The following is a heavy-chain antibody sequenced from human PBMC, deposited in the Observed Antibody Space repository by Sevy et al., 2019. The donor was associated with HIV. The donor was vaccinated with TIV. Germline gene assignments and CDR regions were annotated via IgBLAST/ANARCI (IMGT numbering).Heavy chain of an antibody. V-gene: IGHV4-38-2*02. CDR1: GYSISSDYY. J-gene: IGHJ5*02. CDR3: ARGPRALVWFDL. Sequence: SETLSLTCTVSGYSISSDYYWGWIRQPPGKGLERIGTIYHGGITYYNPSLTSRVTISVDTSKNRFSLKLSSVTAADTAVYYCARGPRALVWFDLWGQGTLVTVSS. D-gene: IGHD2-8*02. CDR2: IYHGGIT.